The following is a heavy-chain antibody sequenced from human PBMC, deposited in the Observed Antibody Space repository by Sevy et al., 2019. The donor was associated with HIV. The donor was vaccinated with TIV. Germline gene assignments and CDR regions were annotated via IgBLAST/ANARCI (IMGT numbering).Heavy chain of an antibody. V-gene: IGHV3-48*02. CDR3: AIDPRDGGDY. CDR1: GFIFSSYS. CDR2: ISTGSTTI. Sequence: GGSLRLSCAASGFIFSSYSMNWVRQAPGKGPEWISYISTGSTTIYYADSVKGRFTVSRDNAGSSLFLQMNSLRDEDTAVYYCAIDPRDGGDYWGQGTLVTVSS. D-gene: IGHD3-16*01. J-gene: IGHJ4*02.